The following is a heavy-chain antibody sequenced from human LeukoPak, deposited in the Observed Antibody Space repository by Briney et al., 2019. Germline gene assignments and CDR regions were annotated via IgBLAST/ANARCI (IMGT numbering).Heavy chain of an antibody. Sequence: AGGSLRLSCAASGFTFSSYAMSWIRQPPGKGLEWIGEINHSGSTNYNPSLKSRVTISVDTSKNQFSLKLSSVTAADTAVYYCASGVVVAAKTSDAFDIWGQGTMVTVSS. CDR1: GFTFSSYA. D-gene: IGHD2-15*01. V-gene: IGHV4-34*01. CDR2: INHSGST. J-gene: IGHJ3*02. CDR3: ASGVVVAAKTSDAFDI.